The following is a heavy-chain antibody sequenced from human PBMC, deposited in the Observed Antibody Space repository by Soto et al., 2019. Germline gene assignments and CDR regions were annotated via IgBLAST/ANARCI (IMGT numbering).Heavy chain of an antibody. J-gene: IGHJ6*02. V-gene: IGHV1-69*13. D-gene: IGHD1-1*01. Sequence: ASVQVSCKASGGTFSSYAISWVRQAPGQGLEWMGGIIPIFGTANYAQKFQGRVTITADESTSTAYMELSSLRSEDTALYYCARALPAGTTYYYGMDVWGQGTTVTVSS. CDR1: GGTFSSYA. CDR3: ARALPAGTTYYYGMDV. CDR2: IIPIFGTA.